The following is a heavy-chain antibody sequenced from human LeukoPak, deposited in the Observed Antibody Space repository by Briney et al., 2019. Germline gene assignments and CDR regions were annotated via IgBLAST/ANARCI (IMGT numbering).Heavy chain of an antibody. D-gene: IGHD3-16*01. Sequence: TGGSLRLSCAASGFTFSSYWMSWVRQAPGKGLEWVANIKQDGRDKYYVDSVKGRFTISRDNAKNSLYLQMNSLRAEDTAVYYCARDGRGGYLDYWGQGTLVTVSS. V-gene: IGHV3-7*01. J-gene: IGHJ4*02. CDR3: ARDGRGGYLDY. CDR2: IKQDGRDK. CDR1: GFTFSSYW.